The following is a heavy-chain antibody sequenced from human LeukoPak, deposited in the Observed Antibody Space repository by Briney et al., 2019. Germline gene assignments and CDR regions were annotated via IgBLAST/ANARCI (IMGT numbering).Heavy chain of an antibody. CDR2: INTNTGNP. J-gene: IGHJ4*02. V-gene: IGHV7-4-1*02. D-gene: IGHD3-22*01. CDR1: GYTFTSYA. CDR3: ATNYDSSGSVFDY. Sequence: AASVKVSCKASGYTFTSYAMNWVRQAPGQGLEWMGWINTNTGNPTYAQGFTGRFVFSLDTSVSTAYLQISSLKAEDTAVYYCATNYDSSGSVFDYWGQGTLVTVSS.